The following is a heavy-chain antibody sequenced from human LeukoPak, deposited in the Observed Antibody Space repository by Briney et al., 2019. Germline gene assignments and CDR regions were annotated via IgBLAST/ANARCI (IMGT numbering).Heavy chain of an antibody. D-gene: IGHD2-21*02. CDR2: IKSKTDGGTT. V-gene: IGHV3-15*01. CDR1: GFTFSNAW. Sequence: GGSLRLSCAASGFTFSNAWMSWVRQAPGKGLEWVGRIKSKTDGGTTDYAAPVKGRFTISRDNSKNTLYLQMNSLKTEDTAVYYCTTCGGDCYPFDYWGQGTLVTVSS. J-gene: IGHJ4*02. CDR3: TTCGGDCYPFDY.